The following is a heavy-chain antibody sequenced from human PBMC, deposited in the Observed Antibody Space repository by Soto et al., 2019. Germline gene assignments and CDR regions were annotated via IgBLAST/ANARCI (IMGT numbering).Heavy chain of an antibody. J-gene: IGHJ5*01. CDR2: IKSKTEGGTV. CDR3: TRIWGQYNWLDP. V-gene: IGHV3-15*01. Sequence: EVQLVESGGDLVKPGGSLRLSCAVSGFTFSNVYMNWVRQAPGKGLEWVGRIKSKTEGGTVDYAAPVKGRFIISGDDSKNTLYLQMNNLKIEDTAVYYCTRIWGQYNWLDPWGRGTLVTVSS. CDR1: GFTFSNVY. D-gene: IGHD3-16*01.